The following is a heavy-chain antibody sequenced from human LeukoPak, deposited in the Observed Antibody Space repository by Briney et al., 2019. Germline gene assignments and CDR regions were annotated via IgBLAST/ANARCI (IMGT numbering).Heavy chain of an antibody. V-gene: IGHV3-73*01. CDR2: IRSKINNYAT. CDR3: TNLWGVPNY. Sequence: PGGSLRLSCAASGFTFSGSAMHWVRQASGKGLEWVGRIRSKINNYATSYGASVKGRFTISRDDSQNTASLQMNSLKNEDTAVYYCTNLWGVPNYWGQGTLVTVSS. J-gene: IGHJ4*02. D-gene: IGHD3-10*01. CDR1: GFTFSGSA.